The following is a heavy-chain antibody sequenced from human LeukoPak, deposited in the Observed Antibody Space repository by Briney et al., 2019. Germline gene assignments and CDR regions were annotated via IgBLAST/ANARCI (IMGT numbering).Heavy chain of an antibody. CDR2: ISSSGSTI. Sequence: GGSLRLSCAASGFTFSSYESNWVRQAPGKGLEWVSCISSSGSTIYYADSVKGRFTISRDNAKNSLYLQMNSLRAEDTAVYYCARVGGNWSPDYWGQGTLVTVSS. J-gene: IGHJ4*02. CDR3: ARVGGNWSPDY. CDR1: GFTFSSYE. V-gene: IGHV3-48*03.